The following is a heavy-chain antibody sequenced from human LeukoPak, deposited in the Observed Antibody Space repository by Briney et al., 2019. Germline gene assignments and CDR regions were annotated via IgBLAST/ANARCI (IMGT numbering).Heavy chain of an antibody. CDR1: GFSFSNFG. Sequence: GGSLRLSCAASGFSFSNFGMSWVRQAPGKGLEWLSVISSSGDTTYYADSVRGRFTISRDNSKNTVYLQMNSLRAEDTAVYYCAELGITMIGGVWGKGTTVTISS. V-gene: IGHV3-23*01. CDR3: AELGITMIGGV. J-gene: IGHJ6*04. D-gene: IGHD3-10*02. CDR2: ISSSGDTT.